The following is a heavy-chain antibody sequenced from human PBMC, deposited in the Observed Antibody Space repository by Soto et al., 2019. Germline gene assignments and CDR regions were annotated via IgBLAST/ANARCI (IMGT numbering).Heavy chain of an antibody. CDR3: ETVLVIGSYYYMDV. Sequence: SDTLSRTCTVSGGSISSGGYYWSWIRQHPGKGLEWIGYIYYSGSTYYNPSLKSRVTISVDTSKNQFSLKLSSVTAADTAVYYCETVLVIGSYYYMDVWGKGTTVTVSS. D-gene: IGHD2-21*01. J-gene: IGHJ6*03. V-gene: IGHV4-31*03. CDR1: GGSISSGGYY. CDR2: IYYSGST.